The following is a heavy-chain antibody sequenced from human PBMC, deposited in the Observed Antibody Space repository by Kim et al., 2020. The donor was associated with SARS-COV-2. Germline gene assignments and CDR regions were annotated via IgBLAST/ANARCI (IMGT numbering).Heavy chain of an antibody. CDR3: ARGGGTTTPDY. V-gene: IGHV3-30*04. CDR1: GFTFSSYA. Sequence: GGSLRLSCAASGFTFSSYAMHWVRQAPGKGLEWVAVISYDGSNKYYADSVKGRFTISRDNSKNTLYLQMNSLRAEDTAVYYCARGGGTTTPDYWGQGTLV. CDR2: ISYDGSNK. J-gene: IGHJ4*02. D-gene: IGHD1-26*01.